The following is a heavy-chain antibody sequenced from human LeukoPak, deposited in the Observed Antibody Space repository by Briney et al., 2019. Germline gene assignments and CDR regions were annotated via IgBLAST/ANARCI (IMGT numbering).Heavy chain of an antibody. CDR3: ARDGVHYYDSSGFNWFDP. CDR2: INPNSGDT. V-gene: IGHV1-2*02. J-gene: IGHJ5*02. Sequence: GASVKVSCKASGYTFTSYYMHWVRQAPGQGLEWMGWINPNSGDTNYAQKFQGRVTMTRDTSISTAYMELSRLRSDDTAVYYCARDGVHYYDSSGFNWFDPWGQGTLVTVSS. D-gene: IGHD3-22*01. CDR1: GYTFTSYY.